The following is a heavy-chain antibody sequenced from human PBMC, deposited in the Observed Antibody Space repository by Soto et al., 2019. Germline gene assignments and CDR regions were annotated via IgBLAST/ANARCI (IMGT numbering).Heavy chain of an antibody. V-gene: IGHV5-10-1*01. CDR3: ARQIYDSDTGPNFQYYFDS. CDR1: GYSFAGYW. CDR2: IDPSDSQT. Sequence: GESLKISCRGSGYSFAGYWSTWVRQKPGKGLEWMGRIDPSDSQTYYSPSFRGHVTISVTKSITTVFLQWSSLRASDTAMYYCARQIYDSDTGPNFQYYFDSWGQGTPVTVSS. J-gene: IGHJ4*02. D-gene: IGHD3-22*01.